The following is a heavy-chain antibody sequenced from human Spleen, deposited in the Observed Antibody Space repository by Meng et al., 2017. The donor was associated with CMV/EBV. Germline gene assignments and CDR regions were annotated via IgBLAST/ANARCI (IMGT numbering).Heavy chain of an antibody. Sequence: GSLRLSCTVSGGSISSSSYYWGWIRQSPGKGLEWIGDIYYSGSTYFNPSLKSRVTISVDTSKNQFSLKLSSVTAADTAVYYCARRGGNCSSTSCYTDFDYWGQGTLVTVSS. CDR3: ARRGGNCSSTSCYTDFDY. D-gene: IGHD2-2*01. J-gene: IGHJ4*02. V-gene: IGHV4-39*07. CDR2: IYYSGST. CDR1: GGSISSSSYY.